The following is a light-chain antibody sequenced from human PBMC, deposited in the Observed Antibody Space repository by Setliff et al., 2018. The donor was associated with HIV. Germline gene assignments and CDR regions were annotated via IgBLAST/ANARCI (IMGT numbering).Light chain of an antibody. Sequence: QSVLTQPPSVSGAPGQRVTISCTGSSSNIGTGYDVHWYQHLPGTAPKLLIYGNINRPSGVPDRFSGSKSGTSASLAITGLQAEDEADYYCQSFDASLSGYVVFGGGTKVTVL. J-gene: IGLJ2*01. CDR2: GNI. CDR1: SSNIGTGYD. CDR3: QSFDASLSGYVV. V-gene: IGLV1-40*01.